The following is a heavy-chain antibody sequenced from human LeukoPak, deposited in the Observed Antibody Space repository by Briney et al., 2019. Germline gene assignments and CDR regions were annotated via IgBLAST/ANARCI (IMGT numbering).Heavy chain of an antibody. D-gene: IGHD4-17*01. V-gene: IGHV1-2*02. Sequence: ASVKVSRKASGYTFTGYYMHWVRQAPGQGLEWMGWINPNSGGTNYAQKFQGRVTMTRDTSISTAYMELSRLRSDDTAVYYCARVTNGDHAADYWGQGTLVTVSS. CDR2: INPNSGGT. CDR3: ARVTNGDHAADY. J-gene: IGHJ4*02. CDR1: GYTFTGYY.